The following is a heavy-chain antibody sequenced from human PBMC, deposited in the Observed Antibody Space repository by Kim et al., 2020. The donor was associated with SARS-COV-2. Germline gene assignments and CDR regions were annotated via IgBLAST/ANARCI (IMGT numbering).Heavy chain of an antibody. Sequence: GGSLRLSCAASGFTFDDYAMHWVRQAPGKGLEWVSGISWNSGSIGYADSVKGRFTISRDNAKNSLYLQMNSLRAEDTALYYCAKDMMVGSYGDYGVFDYWGQGTLVTVSS. D-gene: IGHD4-17*01. V-gene: IGHV3-9*01. CDR3: AKDMMVGSYGDYGVFDY. CDR1: GFTFDDYA. J-gene: IGHJ4*02. CDR2: ISWNSGSI.